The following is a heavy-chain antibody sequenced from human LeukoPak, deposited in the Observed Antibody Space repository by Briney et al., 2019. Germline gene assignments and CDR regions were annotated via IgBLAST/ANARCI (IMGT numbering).Heavy chain of an antibody. CDR3: ARGLVGSGCYFDY. CDR2: IKEDGGER. D-gene: IGHD6-19*01. Sequence: GGSLRLSCAASGLTISRSWMSWVRQAPGKGLEWVANIKEDGGERYYVDSVKGRFTISRDNAKNLLYMKMNSLRAEDTAVYYCARGLVGSGCYFDYWGQGTLVIVSS. J-gene: IGHJ4*02. CDR1: GLTISRSW. V-gene: IGHV3-7*05.